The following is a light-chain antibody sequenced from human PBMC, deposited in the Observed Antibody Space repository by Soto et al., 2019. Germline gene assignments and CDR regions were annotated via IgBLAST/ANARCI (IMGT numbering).Light chain of an antibody. Sequence: DTVMTQSPATMSVSPGERATLSCRASQSVSSNLAWYQQKPGQAPNLLIYDASTRATGIAARFSGSGSGTEFTLTISSLQSEDFAVYYCQQYNNWPRTFGQGTKV. J-gene: IGKJ1*01. CDR2: DAS. V-gene: IGKV3-15*01. CDR1: QSVSSN. CDR3: QQYNNWPRT.